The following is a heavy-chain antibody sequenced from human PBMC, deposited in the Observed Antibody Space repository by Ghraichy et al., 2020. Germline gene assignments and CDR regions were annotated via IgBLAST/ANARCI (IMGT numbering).Heavy chain of an antibody. D-gene: IGHD6-19*01. J-gene: IGHJ4*02. V-gene: IGHV3-21*01. Sequence: GGSLRLSCAASGFTFSSYSMNWVRQAPGKGLEWVSSISTGSTYTDYADSVKGRFTISRDNAKKSLYLQMNSLRAEDTAVYYCAGHWDRSDWSGVTGLDYWGKGTLVTVSS. CDR3: AGHWDRSDWSGVTGLDY. CDR2: ISTGSTYT. CDR1: GFTFSSYS.